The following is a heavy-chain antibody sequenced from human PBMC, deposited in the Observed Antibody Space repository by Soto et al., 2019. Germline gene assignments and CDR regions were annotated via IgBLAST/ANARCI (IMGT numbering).Heavy chain of an antibody. D-gene: IGHD2-15*01. CDR3: ARERGSKSLDV. J-gene: IGHJ6*02. CDR1: GFTFSNYW. CDR2: IRQDGSEK. V-gene: IGHV3-7*03. Sequence: VQLVESGGGLVQPGGSLRLSCAASGFTFSNYWMTWVRQAPGKGLEWVANIRQDGSEKSYVGSVKGRFTISRDNAKNSLYQQMKSLRAEDTAVYYCARERGSKSLDVWGQGTTVTVS.